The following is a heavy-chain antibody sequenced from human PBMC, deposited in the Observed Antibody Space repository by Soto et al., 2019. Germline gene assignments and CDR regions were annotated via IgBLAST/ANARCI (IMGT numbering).Heavy chain of an antibody. CDR3: ARGRGITMVRGVIIGSGWFDP. V-gene: IGHV3-30-3*01. D-gene: IGHD3-10*01. Sequence: GGSLRLSCAASGFTFSSYAMHWVRQAPGKGLEWVAVISYDGSNKYYADSVKGRFTISRDNSKNTLYLQMNSLRAEDTAVYYCARGRGITMVRGVIIGSGWFDPWGQGTLVTVSS. CDR1: GFTFSSYA. CDR2: ISYDGSNK. J-gene: IGHJ5*02.